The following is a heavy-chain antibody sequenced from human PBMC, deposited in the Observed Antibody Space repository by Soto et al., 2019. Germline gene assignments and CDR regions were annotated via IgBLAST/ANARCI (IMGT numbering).Heavy chain of an antibody. J-gene: IGHJ4*02. CDR2: IYYSGRT. V-gene: IGHV4-39*01. Sequence: SETLSLTCIVSGESISSSSYYWGWIRQPPGKGLEWIGSIYYSGRTYYNPSFKSRVTISIDTSKNQFSLKLSSVTATDTAVYYCARQRTTVVTQAYFDHWGQRALVTVSS. CDR3: ARQRTTVVTQAYFDH. CDR1: GESISSSSYY. D-gene: IGHD2-21*02.